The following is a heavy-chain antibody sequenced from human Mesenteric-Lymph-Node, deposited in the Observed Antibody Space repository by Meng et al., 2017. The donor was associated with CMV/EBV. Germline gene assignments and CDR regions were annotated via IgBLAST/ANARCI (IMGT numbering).Heavy chain of an antibody. CDR3: ARIHCSGGSCSHLDY. Sequence: SGGTFSSYSISWVRQAPGQGLACMGGIIPILGIANYAQNFQGRVTITADKSTSTAYMELSSLRSEDTAVYYCARIHCSGGSCSHLDYWGQGTLVTVSS. V-gene: IGHV1-69*02. J-gene: IGHJ4*02. CDR2: IIPILGIA. D-gene: IGHD2-15*01. CDR1: GGTFSSYS.